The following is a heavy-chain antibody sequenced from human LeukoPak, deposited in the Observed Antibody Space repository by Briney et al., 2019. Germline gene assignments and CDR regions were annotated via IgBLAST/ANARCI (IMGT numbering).Heavy chain of an antibody. D-gene: IGHD2-15*01. CDR1: GYTFTSYG. Sequence: ASVKVSCKASGYTFTSYGISWLGQAPGQGLEWMGWISAYNGNTNYAQRLQGRVTMTTDTSTSTAYLELRSLRSDDTAVYYCARGDCSGGSCYFDPWGQGTLVTVSS. CDR3: ARGDCSGGSCYFDP. CDR2: ISAYNGNT. J-gene: IGHJ5*02. V-gene: IGHV1-18*01.